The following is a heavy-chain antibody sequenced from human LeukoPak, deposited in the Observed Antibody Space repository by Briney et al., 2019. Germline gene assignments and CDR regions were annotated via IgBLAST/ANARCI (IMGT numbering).Heavy chain of an antibody. CDR2: ISLSGTPI. J-gene: IGHJ4*02. V-gene: IGHV3-48*02. CDR3: ARDQGPLDY. Sequence: GGSVRLSCAASGFIFSNYAMNWVRQAPGKGLEWVSYISLSGTPIYYADSVKGRFTISRDNAKNSLYLQMNSLRDEDTAVYFCARDQGPLDYWGQGTLVTVSS. CDR1: GFIFSNYA.